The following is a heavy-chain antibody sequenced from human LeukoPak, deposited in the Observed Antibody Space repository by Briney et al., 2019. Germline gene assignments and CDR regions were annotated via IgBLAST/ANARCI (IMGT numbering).Heavy chain of an antibody. CDR2: IYYSGST. CDR1: GGSISSYY. J-gene: IGHJ4*02. Sequence: SETLSLTCTVSGGSISSYYWSWIRQPPGKGLEWIGYIYYSGSTNYNPSLKSRVTMSVDTSKNQFSLRLSSVTAADTAVYYCARGLRWDLTISGTSTFDYWGQGSLVTVSS. CDR3: ARGLRWDLTISGTSTFDY. D-gene: IGHD1-26*01. V-gene: IGHV4-59*08.